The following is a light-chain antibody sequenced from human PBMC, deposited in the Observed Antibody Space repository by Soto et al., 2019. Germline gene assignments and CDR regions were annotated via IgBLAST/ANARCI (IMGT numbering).Light chain of an antibody. CDR3: QQGYNTFWT. CDR2: DAS. CDR1: QSISTW. J-gene: IGKJ1*01. V-gene: IGKV1-5*01. Sequence: DIQMTQSPSTVSASVGDGVTITCRASQSISTWLAWYQQKPGKAPNLLIYDASTLESGGPSGFSGSGSGTEFTLTISSLQPDDSATYYCQQGYNTFWTFGRGTKVELK.